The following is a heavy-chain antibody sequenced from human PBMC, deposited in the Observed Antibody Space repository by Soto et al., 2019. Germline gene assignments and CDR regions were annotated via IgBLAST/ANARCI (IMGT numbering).Heavy chain of an antibody. Sequence: EVQLVESGGGLVKPGGSLRLSCATSGFTFRNAWMSWVRQTPGKGLEWVARIKNKTDGGTTDYAAPVKGRLTISRDDSKNTLYLQMNSLKTEDTAVYYCSTYGDHQLYHYYYGMDVWGQGTTVTVSS. CDR1: GFTFRNAW. J-gene: IGHJ6*02. V-gene: IGHV3-15*01. D-gene: IGHD4-17*01. CDR2: IKNKTDGGTT. CDR3: STYGDHQLYHYYYGMDV.